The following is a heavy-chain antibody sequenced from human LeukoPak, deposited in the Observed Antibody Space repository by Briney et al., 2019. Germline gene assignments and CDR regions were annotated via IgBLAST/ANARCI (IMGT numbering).Heavy chain of an antibody. D-gene: IGHD5-24*01. J-gene: IGHJ4*02. Sequence: SETLSLNCAVSGVSIIRTNWWIWVRQTPGRGLEWIGEIYYDGVTNYNPSLKSRVTISIDKSKNHFSLNLTSVTAADTAVYYCARDRDVAVHHPFYWGQGTLVTVSS. CDR3: ARDRDVAVHHPFY. V-gene: IGHV4-4*02. CDR2: IYYDGVT. CDR1: GVSIIRTNW.